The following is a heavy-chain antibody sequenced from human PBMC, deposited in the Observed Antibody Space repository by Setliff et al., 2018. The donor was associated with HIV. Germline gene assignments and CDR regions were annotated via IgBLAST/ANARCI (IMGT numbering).Heavy chain of an antibody. D-gene: IGHD1-26*01. CDR2: IIPIFSTS. CDR1: GSTFTSYA. V-gene: IGHV1-69*13. CDR3: ATRTTGSYYDYFDY. Sequence: GASVKVSCKASGSTFTSYAINWVRQAPGQGLEWMGGIIPIFSTSNYAQRFQGRVTITADESTSTAYMELSSLRSEDTAVYYCATRTTGSYYDYFDYWGQGTLVTVSS. J-gene: IGHJ4*02.